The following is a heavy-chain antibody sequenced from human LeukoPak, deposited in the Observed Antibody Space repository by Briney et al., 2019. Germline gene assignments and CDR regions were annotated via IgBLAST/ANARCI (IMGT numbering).Heavy chain of an antibody. CDR3: AKVRWDNSGWYYLDN. CDR1: GFTFSSYW. J-gene: IGHJ4*02. D-gene: IGHD6-19*01. CDR2: IKQDGSEK. V-gene: IGHV3-7*01. Sequence: GGSLRLSCAASGFTFSSYWMSWVRQAPGKGLEWVANIKQDGSEKYYVDSVKGRFTISRDNSKNTLYLQMNSLRAEDTAVYYCAKVRWDNSGWYYLDNWGQGALVTVSS.